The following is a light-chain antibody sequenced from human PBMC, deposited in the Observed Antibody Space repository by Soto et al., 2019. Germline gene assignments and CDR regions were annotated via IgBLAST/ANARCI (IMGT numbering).Light chain of an antibody. CDR2: GAS. V-gene: IGKV3D-20*02. J-gene: IGKJ1*01. CDR1: QSVSSSY. CDR3: QQRARWPWT. Sequence: EIVLTQSPGTLSLSPGERATLSCRASQSVSSSYLAWYQQKPGQAPRLLIYGASSRATGIPDRFSGGGSGTDFTLTISSLEPEDFAVYYCQQRARWPWTFGQGTKVDIK.